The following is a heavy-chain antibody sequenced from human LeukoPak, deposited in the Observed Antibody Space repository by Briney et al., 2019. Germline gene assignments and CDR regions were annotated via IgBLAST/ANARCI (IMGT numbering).Heavy chain of an antibody. V-gene: IGHV3-23*01. J-gene: IGHJ4*02. CDR2: ISGSGGST. CDR3: AKDVRKGYCSGGSCYSFPSSSDY. D-gene: IGHD2-15*01. Sequence: GGSLRLSCAASGFTFSSYAMSWVRQAPGKGLEWVSAISGSGGSTYYADSVKGRFTISRDNSKNTLYLQMNSLRAEDTAVYYCAKDVRKGYCSGGSCYSFPSSSDYWGQGTLVTVSS. CDR1: GFTFSSYA.